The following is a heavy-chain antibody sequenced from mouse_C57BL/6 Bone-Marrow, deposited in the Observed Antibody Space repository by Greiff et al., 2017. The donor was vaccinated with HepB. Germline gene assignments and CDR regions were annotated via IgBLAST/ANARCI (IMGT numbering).Heavy chain of an antibody. V-gene: IGHV1-22*01. D-gene: IGHD1-1*01. J-gene: IGHJ2*01. CDR3: ARSPLTTVVATDY. Sequence: EVQLQQSGPELVKPGASVKMSCKASGYTFTDYNMHWVKQSHGKSLEWIGYINPNNGGTSYNQKFKGKATLTVNKSSSTAYMELRSLTSEDSAVYYCARSPLTTVVATDYWGQGTTLTVSS. CDR2: INPNNGGT. CDR1: GYTFTDYN.